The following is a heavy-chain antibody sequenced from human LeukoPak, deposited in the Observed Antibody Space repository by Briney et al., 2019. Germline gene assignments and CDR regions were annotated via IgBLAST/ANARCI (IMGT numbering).Heavy chain of an antibody. V-gene: IGHV1-2*02. J-gene: IGHJ6*03. Sequence: ASVTVSCKASGYTFTGYYMHWVRQAPGQGLEWMGWINPNSGGTNYAQRFQGRVTMTRDTSISTAYMELSRLRSDDTAVYYCARDAPPDITGTTFYYYYMDVWGKGTTVTVSS. CDR2: INPNSGGT. D-gene: IGHD1-7*01. CDR3: ARDAPPDITGTTFYYYYMDV. CDR1: GYTFTGYY.